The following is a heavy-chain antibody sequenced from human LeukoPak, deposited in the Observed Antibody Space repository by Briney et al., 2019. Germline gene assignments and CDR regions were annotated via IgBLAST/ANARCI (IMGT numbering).Heavy chain of an antibody. CDR1: GFTFSSYA. D-gene: IGHD3-3*01. CDR2: ISGSGGST. J-gene: IGHJ6*03. V-gene: IGHV3-23*01. CDR3: AKDAHVGEWSPPYMDV. Sequence: PGGSLRLSCAASGFTFSSYAMGWVRQAPGKGLEWVSAISGSGGSTYYADFVKGRFTISRDNSKNTLYLQMNSLRAEDTAVYYCAKDAHVGEWSPPYMDVWGKGTTVTVSS.